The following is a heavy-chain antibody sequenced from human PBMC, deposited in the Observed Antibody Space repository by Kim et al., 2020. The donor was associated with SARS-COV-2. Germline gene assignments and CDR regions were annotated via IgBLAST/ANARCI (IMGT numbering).Heavy chain of an antibody. D-gene: IGHD3-10*01. J-gene: IGHJ5*02. CDR1: GFTFSNYA. Sequence: GGSLRLSCSASGFTFSNYAMHWVRQAPGKGLEYVSAISSDGGSTYYADSVKGRFTISRDNSKNMLYVQMSSLRVEDTAIYYCVTRNYYNSGSYYEGARLDLWGKGTLVSVST. CDR2: ISSDGGST. CDR3: VTRNYYNSGSYYEGARLDL. V-gene: IGHV3-64*05.